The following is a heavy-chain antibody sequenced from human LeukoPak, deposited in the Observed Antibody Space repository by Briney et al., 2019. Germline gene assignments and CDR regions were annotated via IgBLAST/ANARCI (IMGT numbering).Heavy chain of an antibody. V-gene: IGHV1-2*02. J-gene: IGHJ4*02. CDR2: IHPKSGDT. D-gene: IGHD3-10*01. Sequence: GASVKVSCKASGYSFTAFYIHWVRQAPGQGLEWMGWIHPKSGDTRYAQKFQGRVTMARDTSISTVYMDLSSLGSDDTAVYYCARDGEYGTGSYYRGSFDYWGQGILVTVS. CDR1: GYSFTAFY. CDR3: ARDGEYGTGSYYRGSFDY.